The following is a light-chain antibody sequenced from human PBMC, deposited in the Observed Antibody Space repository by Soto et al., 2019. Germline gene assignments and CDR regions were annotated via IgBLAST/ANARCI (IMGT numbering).Light chain of an antibody. J-gene: IGKJ2*01. V-gene: IGKV1-5*01. CDR3: QQYYSYRYT. CDR2: DAS. Sequence: DIQMTQSPSTLSASVGDRVIITCRASQTIDTWLAWYQQKSGKAPNLLIYDASTLQTGVPSRFSGSASGTEFTLPINSLQPDDFATYYCQQYYSYRYTFGQGTKVEIK. CDR1: QTIDTW.